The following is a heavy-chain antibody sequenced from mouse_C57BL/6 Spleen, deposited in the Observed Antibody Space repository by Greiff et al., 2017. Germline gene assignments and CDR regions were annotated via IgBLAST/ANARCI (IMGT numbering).Heavy chain of an antibody. CDR3: ARSTMVRGWYFDV. V-gene: IGHV1-64*01. CDR2: IHPNSGST. CDR1: GYTFTSYW. D-gene: IGHD2-2*01. Sequence: VQLQESGAELVKPGASVKLSCKASGYTFTSYWMHWVKQRPGQGLEWIGMIHPNSGSTNYNEKFKSKATLTVDKSSSTAYMQLSSLTSEDSAVYYCARSTMVRGWYFDVWGTGTTVTVSS. J-gene: IGHJ1*03.